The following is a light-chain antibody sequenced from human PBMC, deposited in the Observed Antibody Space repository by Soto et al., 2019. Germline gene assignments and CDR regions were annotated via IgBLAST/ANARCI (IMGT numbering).Light chain of an antibody. V-gene: IGKV1-9*01. J-gene: IGKJ4*01. CDR3: QQLNSYPLT. Sequence: IQLTQSPSSLSASVGDRVTITCRASQGISSYLAWYPQKPGKAPKLLIYAASTLQSGVQSRFSGSGSGTDFTLTISSLQPEDFATYYCQQLNSYPLTFGGGTKVEIK. CDR1: QGISSY. CDR2: AAS.